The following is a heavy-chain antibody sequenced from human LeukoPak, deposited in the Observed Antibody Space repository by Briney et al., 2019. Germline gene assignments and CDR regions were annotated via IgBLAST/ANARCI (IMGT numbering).Heavy chain of an antibody. Sequence: SETLSLTCTVSGGSISSSSYYWGWIRPPPEKGLEWIGSIYYGGSTYYNPSLKSRVTISVDTSKNQFSLKLRSVTAADTAVYYCARDGLWIQNAFDIWGQGTMVTVSS. CDR1: GGSISSSSYY. CDR3: ARDGLWIQNAFDI. V-gene: IGHV4-39*07. CDR2: IYYGGST. D-gene: IGHD5-18*01. J-gene: IGHJ3*02.